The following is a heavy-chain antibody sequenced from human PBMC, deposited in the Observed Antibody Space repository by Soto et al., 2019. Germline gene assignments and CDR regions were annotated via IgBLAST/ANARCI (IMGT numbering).Heavy chain of an antibody. V-gene: IGHV2-5*02. CDR2: TCWDDDK. D-gene: IGHD3-3*01. CDR3: AHIPFWSGLPLHF. CDR1: GFSLITGGVG. Sequence: QITLKESGPPLVKPTQTLTLNSTFSGFSLITGGVGVGWIRQSPGKALEWLALTCWDDDKRYRPSLKTRLTINMDTSKIQVVPTMTNTHTVDTATYFCAHIPFWSGLPLHFWGQGPLVTVSS. J-gene: IGHJ4*02.